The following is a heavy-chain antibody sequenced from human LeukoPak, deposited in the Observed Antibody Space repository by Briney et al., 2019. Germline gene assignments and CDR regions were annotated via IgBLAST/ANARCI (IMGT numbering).Heavy chain of an antibody. V-gene: IGHV4-39*01. D-gene: IGHD3-10*01. CDR3: ARLTSYGSGSYSFDY. CDR2: IYYSGIT. Sequence: SETLSLXCTVSGGSISSSSYYWGWIRQPPGKGLEWIGSIYYSGITYYNPSLKSRVTISVDTSKNQFSLKLSSVTAADTAVYYCARLTSYGSGSYSFDYWGQGTLVTVSS. CDR1: GGSISSSSYY. J-gene: IGHJ4*02.